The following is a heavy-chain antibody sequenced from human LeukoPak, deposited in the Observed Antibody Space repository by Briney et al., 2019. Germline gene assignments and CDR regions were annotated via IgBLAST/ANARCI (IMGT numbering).Heavy chain of an antibody. CDR3: ARRLTQYDCFDP. V-gene: IGHV4-39*01. Sequence: PSETLSLTCTVSGVSISSSSYYWGWIRQPPGKGLEWIGSIYYSGSTYYNPSLKSRVTISVDTSKNQFSLHLNSVTPEDTAVYYCARRLTQYDCFDPWGQGILVTVSS. CDR1: GVSISSSSYY. D-gene: IGHD2-2*01. CDR2: IYYSGST. J-gene: IGHJ5*02.